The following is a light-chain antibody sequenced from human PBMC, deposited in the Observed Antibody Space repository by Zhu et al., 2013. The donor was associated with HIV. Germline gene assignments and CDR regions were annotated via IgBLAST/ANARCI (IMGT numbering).Light chain of an antibody. CDR3: GTWDSSLSAVV. CDR2: SNN. Sequence: QSVLTQPPSVSGAPGQRVTISCTGSSSNIGAGYDVHWYQQLPGTAPKLLIYSNNQRPSGVPDRFSGSKSGTSATLGITGLQTGDEADYYCGTWDSSLSAVVFGGGTKLTVL. J-gene: IGLJ2*01. V-gene: IGLV1-40*01. CDR1: SSNIGAGYD.